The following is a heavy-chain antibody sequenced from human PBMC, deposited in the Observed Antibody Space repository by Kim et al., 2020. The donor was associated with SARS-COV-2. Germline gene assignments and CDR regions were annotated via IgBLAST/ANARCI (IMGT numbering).Heavy chain of an antibody. J-gene: IGHJ4*02. CDR3: ARQGVYSSSWPFDY. D-gene: IGHD6-13*01. V-gene: IGHV6-1*01. Sequence: AVSMKSRITISPDTSKNQFSLHLDSVTPEDTAVYYCARQGVYSSSWPFDYWGQGTLVTVSS.